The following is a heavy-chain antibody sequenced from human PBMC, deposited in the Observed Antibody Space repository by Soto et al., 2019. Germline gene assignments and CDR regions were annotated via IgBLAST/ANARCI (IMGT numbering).Heavy chain of an antibody. D-gene: IGHD1-26*01. CDR1: GGSISSGGYT. CDR3: ACYSGIYYKHFQH. J-gene: IGHJ1*01. V-gene: IGHV4-30-2*01. CDR2: IYHSGST. Sequence: SETLSLTCAVSGGSISSGGYTWSWIRQPPGKGLEYIGYIYHSGSTYYNPSLMSRVTISVDRSTNQFSLKLGSMPAAHTAVYYGACYSGIYYKHFQHWGEGLQVTVCS.